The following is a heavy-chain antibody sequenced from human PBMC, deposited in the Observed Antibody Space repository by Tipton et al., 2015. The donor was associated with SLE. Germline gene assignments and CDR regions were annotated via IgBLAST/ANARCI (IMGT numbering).Heavy chain of an antibody. D-gene: IGHD1-26*01. J-gene: IGHJ4*02. CDR2: ISPDDSDT. Sequence: VQLVQSGAEVKKPGESLKISCKGSGYSFTNYWIGWVRQMPGKGLQWMGIISPDDSDTRYSPSFEGQVTISADKSISTAYLHWTSLKASDTAMYYCARGGVGAVDYFDYWGQGTLVTVSS. CDR3: ARGGVGAVDYFDY. V-gene: IGHV5-51*03. CDR1: GYSFTNYW.